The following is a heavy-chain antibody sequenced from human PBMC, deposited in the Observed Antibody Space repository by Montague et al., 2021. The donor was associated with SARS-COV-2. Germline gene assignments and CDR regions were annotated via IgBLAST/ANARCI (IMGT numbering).Heavy chain of an antibody. D-gene: IGHD3-10*01. J-gene: IGHJ6*02. V-gene: IGHV3-23*03. Sequence: SLGLSCAASGFTFNMFAMSWVRQAPGKGLEWVSAVYGDTISAYYAESVKGRFTISRDNSKNTLFLQMNSLRADDSAIYYCAKDRNNVVRALDVWGQGTTVTVSS. CDR1: GFTFNMFA. CDR3: AKDRNNVVRALDV. CDR2: VYGDTISA.